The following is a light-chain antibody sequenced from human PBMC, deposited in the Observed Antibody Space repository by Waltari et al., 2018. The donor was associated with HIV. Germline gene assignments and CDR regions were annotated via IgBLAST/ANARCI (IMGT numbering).Light chain of an antibody. V-gene: IGKV1-39*01. Sequence: IQMTQSPSALSASVGDTVTITCRASQKISRYLNWYQKKVGEAPKLLVYGASSLQSGVPARFRGSGSGSEYFLSISSLKSDDFATYFCQQSDGAPFTFG. J-gene: IGKJ5*01. CDR2: GAS. CDR3: QQSDGAPFT. CDR1: QKISRY.